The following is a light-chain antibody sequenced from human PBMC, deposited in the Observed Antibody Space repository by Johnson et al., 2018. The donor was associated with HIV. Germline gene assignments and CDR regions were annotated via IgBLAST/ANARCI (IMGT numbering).Light chain of an antibody. CDR3: AAWDDSLNGFYV. CDR2: DNN. J-gene: IGLJ1*01. Sequence: QSVLTQPPSVSAAPGQRVTRSYSGSSSNIGNNFVSWFRQLPLRAPKVLIYDNNERPSGIPDRFSGSKSGTSASLAISGLQAEDEADYYCAAWDDSLNGFYVFGTGTKVTVL. V-gene: IGLV1-51*01. CDR1: SSNIGNNF.